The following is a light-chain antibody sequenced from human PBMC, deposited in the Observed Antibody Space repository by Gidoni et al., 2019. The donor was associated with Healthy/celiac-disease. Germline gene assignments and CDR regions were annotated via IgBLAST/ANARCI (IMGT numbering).Light chain of an antibody. CDR2: SNN. V-gene: IGLV1-44*01. CDR3: AAWDDSLNGHYV. J-gene: IGLJ1*01. CDR1: SPNIGSNT. Sequence: QSVLTQPPSASGTPGQTVTISCSGSSPNIGSNTVNWYQQLPGTAPKLLIYSNNQRPSGVPDRFSGSKSGTSASLAISGLQSEDEADYYCAAWDDSLNGHYVFGTGTKVTVL.